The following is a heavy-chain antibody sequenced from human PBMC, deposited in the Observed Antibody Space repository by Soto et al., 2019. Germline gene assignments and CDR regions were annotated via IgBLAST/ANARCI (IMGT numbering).Heavy chain of an antibody. J-gene: IGHJ5*02. CDR1: RGSISSNNW. CDR2: IYHSGST. Sequence: SETLSLSGAVSRGSISSNNWWSLVRQPPGKGLEWIGEIYHSGSTNYNPSLKSRVTISVDKSKNQFSLKLSSVTAADTAVYYSASPLAPVYLFWGLHHRFHPSGPAPRATVPS. D-gene: IGHD7-27*01. CDR3: ASPLAPVYLFWGLHHRFHP. V-gene: IGHV4-4*02.